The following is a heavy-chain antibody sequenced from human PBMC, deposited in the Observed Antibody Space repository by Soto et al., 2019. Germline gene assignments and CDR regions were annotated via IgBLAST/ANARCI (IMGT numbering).Heavy chain of an antibody. CDR2: ISYDGSNK. J-gene: IGHJ4*02. Sequence: GGSLRLSCAASGFTFSSYGMHWVRQAPGKGLEWVAVISYDGSNKYYADSVKGRFTISRDNSKNTLYLQMNSLRAEDTAVYYCAKFSRTRGGYFDYWGQGTLVTVSS. D-gene: IGHD3-16*01. CDR1: GFTFSSYG. V-gene: IGHV3-30*18. CDR3: AKFSRTRGGYFDY.